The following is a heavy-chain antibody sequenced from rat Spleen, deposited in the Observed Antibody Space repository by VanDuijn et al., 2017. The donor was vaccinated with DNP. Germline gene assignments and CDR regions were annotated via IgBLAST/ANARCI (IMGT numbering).Heavy chain of an antibody. Sequence: EVQLVESGGGLVQPGRSLKLSCAASGFNLNDYWMGWVRQAPGKGLEWIGEINKDSSTINYNPSLKDKFTISRDNAQNTLYLQMSKLGSEDTATYYCARAGWHGWLAYWGQGTLVTVSS. CDR1: GFNLNDYW. J-gene: IGHJ3*01. CDR3: ARAGWHGWLAY. CDR2: INKDSSTI. D-gene: IGHD1-11*01. V-gene: IGHV4-2*01.